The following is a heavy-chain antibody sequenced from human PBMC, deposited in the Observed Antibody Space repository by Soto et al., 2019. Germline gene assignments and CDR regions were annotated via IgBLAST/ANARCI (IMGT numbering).Heavy chain of an antibody. D-gene: IGHD3-10*01. CDR1: GFTFSNFA. Sequence: GGSLRLSCVASGFTFSNFAMAWVRQAPGKGLEWVSTISITGGRTYYADSVRGRFSVSGDNSKNTLYLQMNSLRAGDTAVYYCATSFGAPMGWFDPWGQGTLVTVSS. V-gene: IGHV3-23*01. CDR3: ATSFGAPMGWFDP. J-gene: IGHJ5*02. CDR2: ISITGGRT.